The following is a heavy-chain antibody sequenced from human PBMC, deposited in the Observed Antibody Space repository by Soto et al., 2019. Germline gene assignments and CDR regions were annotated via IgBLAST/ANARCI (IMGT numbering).Heavy chain of an antibody. Sequence: PSETLSLTCTVSGGSISSYYWSWIRQPPGKGLEWIGYIYYSGSTNYNPSLKSRVTISVDTSKNQFSLKLSSVTAADTAVYYCACQSKGEGDYHPIYYYYYYMDVWGKGTTVTVSS. V-gene: IGHV4-59*01. J-gene: IGHJ6*03. CDR3: ACQSKGEGDYHPIYYYYYYMDV. CDR2: IYYSGST. D-gene: IGHD4-17*01. CDR1: GGSISSYY.